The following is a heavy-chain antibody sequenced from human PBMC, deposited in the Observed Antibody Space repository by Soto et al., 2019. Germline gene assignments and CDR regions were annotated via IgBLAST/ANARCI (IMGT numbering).Heavy chain of an antibody. J-gene: IGHJ3*02. CDR1: GFPFSDYY. Sequence: GGSLRLSCAASGFPFSDYYMSWIRQAPGKGLEWVSYYADSVKGRFTISRDNSKNTLYVDMNSLRVEDTAVYYCARGVEQRLGRIAFDIWGRGTMVTVSS. D-gene: IGHD6-25*01. V-gene: IGHV3-66*01. CDR3: ARGVEQRLGRIAFDI.